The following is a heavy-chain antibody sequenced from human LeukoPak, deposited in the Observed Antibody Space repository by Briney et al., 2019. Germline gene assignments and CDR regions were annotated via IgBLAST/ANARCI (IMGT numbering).Heavy chain of an antibody. CDR3: ARDMAVRTFDY. D-gene: IGHD2-21*01. V-gene: IGHV1-8*01. CDR1: GYTFTSYD. J-gene: IGHJ4*02. CDR2: MNPNSGNT. Sequence: ASVKVSCKASGYTFTSYDINWVRQATGQGLEWMGWMNPNSGNTGYAQKFQGRVTMTRDTSISTAYMELSGLRSEDTAVYYCARDMAVRTFDYWGQGTLVTVSS.